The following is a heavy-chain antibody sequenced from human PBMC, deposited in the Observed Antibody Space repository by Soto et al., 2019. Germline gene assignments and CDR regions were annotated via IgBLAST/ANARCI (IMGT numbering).Heavy chain of an antibody. D-gene: IGHD6-25*01. CDR2: IYYSGST. CDR3: ARYKWAATSGYYFDY. Sequence: SLSLTFTVCGRSISSGYYYWSWIRQPPGKGLEWIGYIYYSGSTYYNPSLKSRVTISVDTSKNQFSLKLSSVTAADTAVYYCARYKWAATSGYYFDYCGQGTLVTVSS. V-gene: IGHV4-30-4*01. CDR1: GRSISSGYYY. J-gene: IGHJ4*02.